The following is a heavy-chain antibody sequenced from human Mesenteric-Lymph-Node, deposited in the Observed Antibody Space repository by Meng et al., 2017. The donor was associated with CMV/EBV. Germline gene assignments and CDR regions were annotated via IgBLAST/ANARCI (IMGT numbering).Heavy chain of an antibody. CDR1: GINFDGHA. V-gene: IGHV3-9*01. CDR3: TRDITPGGADY. J-gene: IGHJ4*02. D-gene: IGHD3-16*01. CDR2: IFWLSGTP. Sequence: SLKISCVVSGINFDGHAIHWVRQPPGKGLEWVSGIFWLSGTPGYADSVKGRFIISRDTAKKTLYLQMNSLRDEHTAFYYCTRDITPGGADYWGPGTLVTVSS.